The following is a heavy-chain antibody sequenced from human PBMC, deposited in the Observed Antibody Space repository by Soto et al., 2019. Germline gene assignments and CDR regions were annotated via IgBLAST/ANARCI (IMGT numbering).Heavy chain of an antibody. CDR2: IYYSGST. Sequence: SETLSLTCTVSGGSLNNNYWIWIRQPPGKRLEWIGYIYYSGSTNYNPSLKSRVTISVDTSKNQFSLRLSSVTAADTAVYYCARAGYYYDSSEAFDIWGQGTMVTVSS. J-gene: IGHJ3*02. CDR3: ARAGYYYDSSEAFDI. CDR1: GGSLNNNY. V-gene: IGHV4-59*01. D-gene: IGHD3-22*01.